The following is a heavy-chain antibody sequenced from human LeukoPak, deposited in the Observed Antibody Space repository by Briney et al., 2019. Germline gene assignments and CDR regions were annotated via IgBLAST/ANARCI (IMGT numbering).Heavy chain of an antibody. D-gene: IGHD2-2*01. Sequence: PGGSLRLSCAASGFTFSSYAMSWVRQAPGKGLEWVSAISGSGGSTYYADSVKGRVTISRDNSKNTLYLQMNSLRAEDTAVYYYARGSTRADSWGQGTLVTVSS. CDR1: GFTFSSYA. CDR3: ARGSTRADS. J-gene: IGHJ4*02. CDR2: ISGSGGST. V-gene: IGHV3-23*01.